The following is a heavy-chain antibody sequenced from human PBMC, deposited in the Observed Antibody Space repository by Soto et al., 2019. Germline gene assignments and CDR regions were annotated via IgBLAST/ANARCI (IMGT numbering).Heavy chain of an antibody. Sequence: ASVKVSCKASGYTFTSYGISWVRQAPGQGLEWMGWISAYNGNTNYAQKLQGRVTMTTDTSTSTAYMELRSLRSDDTAVYYCARELKEYSSSCPYFDYWGQGTLVTVSS. D-gene: IGHD6-6*01. V-gene: IGHV1-18*01. CDR1: GYTFTSYG. CDR2: ISAYNGNT. J-gene: IGHJ4*02. CDR3: ARELKEYSSSCPYFDY.